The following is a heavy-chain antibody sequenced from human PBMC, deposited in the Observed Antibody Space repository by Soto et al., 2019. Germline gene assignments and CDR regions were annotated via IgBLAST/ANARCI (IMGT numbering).Heavy chain of an antibody. D-gene: IGHD3-22*01. V-gene: IGHV1-18*04. CDR2: INVYNGNT. Sequence: ASVKVSCKASGYTFISYGISWVRLAPGQGLEWMGYINVYNGNTNYPQKVQGRVTMTTDTSTSTAYMELRSLRSDDKAMYYCARDREYSSSPDFWGQGTLVTVSS. J-gene: IGHJ1*01. CDR3: ARDREYSSSPDF. CDR1: GYTFISYG.